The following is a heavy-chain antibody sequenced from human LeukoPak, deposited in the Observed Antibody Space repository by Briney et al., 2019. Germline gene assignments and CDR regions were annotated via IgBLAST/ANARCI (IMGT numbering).Heavy chain of an antibody. D-gene: IGHD5-18*01. CDR3: ARELYSYSDAFDI. Sequence: SVKVSCKASGGTFSSYAISWVRQAPGQGLEWMGGIIPIFGTANYAQKFQGRVTITADESTSTAYMELSSLRSEDTAVYYCARELYSYSDAFDIWGQGTMVTVSS. V-gene: IGHV1-69*01. CDR2: IIPIFGTA. CDR1: GGTFSSYA. J-gene: IGHJ3*02.